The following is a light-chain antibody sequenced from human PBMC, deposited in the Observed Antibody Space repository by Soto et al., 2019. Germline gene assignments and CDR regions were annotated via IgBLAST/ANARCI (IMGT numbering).Light chain of an antibody. CDR3: MSFTSSNTYV. V-gene: IGLV2-14*03. Sequence: QPGPVCGSPWSSFPNSCTGTSSDVGAYNFVSWYQHYPDKAPKVVIYDVANRPSGVSYRFSASKSGNTASLTISGLQAEDEADYYCMSFTSSNTYVFGTGTKVTVL. CDR1: SSDVGAYNF. J-gene: IGLJ1*01. CDR2: DVA.